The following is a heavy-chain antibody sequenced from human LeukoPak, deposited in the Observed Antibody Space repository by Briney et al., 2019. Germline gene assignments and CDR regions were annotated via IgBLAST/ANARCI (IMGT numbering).Heavy chain of an antibody. CDR1: GVSFSGYY. V-gene: IGHV4-34*01. J-gene: IGHJ4*02. CDR3: ARAAAARPSDY. CDR2: INHCGST. D-gene: IGHD6-6*01. Sequence: SETLSLTCAVYGVSFSGYYWSWIRQPPGKGLEWIGEINHCGSTNYNPSLKSRVTISVDTSKNQFSLKLSSVTAADTAVYYCARAAAARPSDYWGQGTLVTVSS.